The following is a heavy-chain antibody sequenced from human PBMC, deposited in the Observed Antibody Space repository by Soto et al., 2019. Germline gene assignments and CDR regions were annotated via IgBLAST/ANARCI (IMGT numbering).Heavy chain of an antibody. CDR2: ISGSGHST. V-gene: IGHV3-23*01. D-gene: IGHD3-9*01. CDR3: AKDKYDILTGYSIPNWFDP. Sequence: GGSLRLSCAGSGFTFSSYAMTWVRQAPGKGLEWVSGISGSGHSTYHADSVKGRFTISRDNSNNTLYLQMNSLRAEDTAVYYCAKDKYDILTGYSIPNWFDPWGQGTLVTVSS. CDR1: GFTFSSYA. J-gene: IGHJ5*02.